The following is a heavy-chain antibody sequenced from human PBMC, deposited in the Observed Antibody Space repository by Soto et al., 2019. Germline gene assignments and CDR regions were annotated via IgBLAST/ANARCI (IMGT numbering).Heavy chain of an antibody. J-gene: IGHJ4*02. D-gene: IGHD3-16*01. CDR3: AKLVDKSLDDY. V-gene: IGHV3-30*18. CDR1: GFTFSTSD. CDR2: VSYDERNI. Sequence: GSLRLPCVASGFTFSTSDMHWVRQAPGQGLEWVAVVSYDERNIYYADTVKGRFSVSRDNSKNTLFLHMNSLRAEDTAVYFCAKLVDKSLDDYWGQGALVTVSS.